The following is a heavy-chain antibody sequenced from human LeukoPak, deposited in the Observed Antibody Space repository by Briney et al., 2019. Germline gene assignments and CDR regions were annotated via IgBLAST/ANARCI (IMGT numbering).Heavy chain of an antibody. CDR3: ATHCSSTSCYAY. Sequence: PGGSLRLSCAGSGFTFSNYAMSWVRQAPGKGLEWVSGISGSGGTTYYADSVKGRFTISRDNSKNTLFLQMISLRAEDTAVYYCATHCSSTSCYAYWGQGTLVT. CDR1: GFTFSNYA. J-gene: IGHJ4*02. D-gene: IGHD2-2*01. V-gene: IGHV3-23*01. CDR2: ISGSGGTT.